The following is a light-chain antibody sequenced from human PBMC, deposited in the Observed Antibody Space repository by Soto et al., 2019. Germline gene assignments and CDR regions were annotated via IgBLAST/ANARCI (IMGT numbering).Light chain of an antibody. CDR3: QEYDSSADM. V-gene: IGKV3-20*01. CDR2: GAS. Sequence: EIVLTQSPGTLSLSPGERVTLSCRASQSISSSYLAWYQQKPGQAPRLLIYGASSRATGIPARFSGSGSGTDFTLTISRLEPEDFAVYSCQEYDSSADMFGQGTKVEIK. CDR1: QSISSSY. J-gene: IGKJ2*01.